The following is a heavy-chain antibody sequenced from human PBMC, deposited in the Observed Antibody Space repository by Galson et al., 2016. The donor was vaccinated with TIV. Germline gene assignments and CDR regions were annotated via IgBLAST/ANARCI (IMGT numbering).Heavy chain of an antibody. CDR1: GFNFNYHP. J-gene: IGHJ5*02. D-gene: IGHD3/OR15-3a*01. Sequence: SLRLSCAASGFNFNYHPMSWVRQAPGMGLQWVSAISRSGTRTYYADSVKGRFTISRDNSKNTVYLQMNSLRVEDTAVYYCAKDHLYDRADSWGGGSCMESWSQGTLVTLSS. V-gene: IGHV3-23*01. CDR2: ISRSGTRT. CDR3: AKDHLYDRADSWGGGSCMES.